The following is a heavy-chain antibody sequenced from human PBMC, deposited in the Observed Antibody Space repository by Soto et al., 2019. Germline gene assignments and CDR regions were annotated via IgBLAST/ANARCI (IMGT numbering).Heavy chain of an antibody. Sequence: GGSLRLSCAASGFTFSSYAMSWVRQAPGKGLEWVSAISGSGGSTYYADSVKGRFTISRDNSKNTLYLQMNSLRAEDTAVYYCAKVGGYYDILTGRRSRFDYWGQGTLVTVSS. CDR1: GFTFSSYA. V-gene: IGHV3-23*01. CDR3: AKVGGYYDILTGRRSRFDY. D-gene: IGHD3-9*01. J-gene: IGHJ4*02. CDR2: ISGSGGST.